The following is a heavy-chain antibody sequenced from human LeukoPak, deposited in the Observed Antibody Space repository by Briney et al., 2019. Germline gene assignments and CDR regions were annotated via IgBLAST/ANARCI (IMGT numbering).Heavy chain of an antibody. CDR2: TYYRSKWYN. J-gene: IGHJ6*02. V-gene: IGHV6-1*01. CDR1: GDSVSSNSAA. Sequence: SQTLSLTCAISGDSVSSNSAAWNWIRQSPSRGLEWLGRTYYRSKWYNDYAVSVKSRITINPDTSKNQFSLQLNSVTPEDTAVYYCARDRIAAAGTIPRWGYYYYGMDVWGQGTTVTVSS. CDR3: ARDRIAAAGTIPRWGYYYYGMDV. D-gene: IGHD6-13*01.